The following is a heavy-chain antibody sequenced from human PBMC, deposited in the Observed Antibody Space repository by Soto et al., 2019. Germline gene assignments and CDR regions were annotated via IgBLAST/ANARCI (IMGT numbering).Heavy chain of an antibody. V-gene: IGHV4-30-2*01. CDR1: GGSITIGGYC. D-gene: IGHD3-10*01. Sequence: TLSLTCAVSGGSITIGGYCWSWIRQPPGQGLEWIGYICHSGNTYYNPSLKSRVTTSLDRSKNQFSLNLSSVTAADTAVYYCARVWFGESSWFDPWGQGTLVTVSS. J-gene: IGHJ5*02. CDR3: ARVWFGESSWFDP. CDR2: ICHSGNT.